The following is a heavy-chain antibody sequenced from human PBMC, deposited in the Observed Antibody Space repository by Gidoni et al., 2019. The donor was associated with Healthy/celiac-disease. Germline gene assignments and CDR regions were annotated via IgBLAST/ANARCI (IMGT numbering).Heavy chain of an antibody. CDR3: ARGPGGADTGFDY. J-gene: IGHJ4*02. D-gene: IGHD3-10*01. CDR1: GFTFSSYD. CDR2: IVPAVDI. Sequence: EVQLVESGGGLVQPGGSLRLSCAASGFTFSSYDRNWLRQVTGKVLALFSVIVPAVDIYYPASVKGRFTISRENAKNSLYLQMNSLRADDTAVYYCARGPGGADTGFDYWGQGTLVTVSS. V-gene: IGHV3-13*01.